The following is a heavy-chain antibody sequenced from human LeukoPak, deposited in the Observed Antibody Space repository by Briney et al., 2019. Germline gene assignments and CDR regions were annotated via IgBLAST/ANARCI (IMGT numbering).Heavy chain of an antibody. CDR2: INHSGST. V-gene: IGHV4-34*01. Sequence: SETLSLTCGVYGGSFSGYYWSWIRQPPGKGLEWIGEINHSGSTNYNPSLKSRVTMSLDTSKTPFSLKLSSVTAADTAVYYCARGYVDIVATINYYGMDVWGQGTTVTVSS. D-gene: IGHD5-12*01. CDR3: ARGYVDIVATINYYGMDV. CDR1: GGSFSGYY. J-gene: IGHJ6*02.